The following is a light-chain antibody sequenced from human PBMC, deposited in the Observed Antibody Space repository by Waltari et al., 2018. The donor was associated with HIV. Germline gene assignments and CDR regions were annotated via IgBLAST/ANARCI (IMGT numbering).Light chain of an antibody. J-gene: IGLJ3*02. V-gene: IGLV1-40*01. CDR2: GNT. CDR3: QSYDSSLSAWV. Sequence: QSVLTQPPSLSGAPGQTVTISCTGTSSNIGADYHVHWYQQLPGTAPKLLIYGNTIRPSVVPDRVSGSKSGTSASLAITGLQADDGADYYCQSYDSSLSAWVFGGGTKLTVL. CDR1: SSNIGADYH.